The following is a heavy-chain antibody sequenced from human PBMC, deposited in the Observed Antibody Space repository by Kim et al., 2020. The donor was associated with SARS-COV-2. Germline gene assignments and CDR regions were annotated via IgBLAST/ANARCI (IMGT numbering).Heavy chain of an antibody. Sequence: GGSLRLSCAASGFTFSIYGMHWVRQAPGKGLEWVSSIWYDGSNKYYADSVKGRFTMSRDNSKNTLYLQMNNLRAEDTAVYYCARGGYCGRTSCASYDGLDVWGQGTTVTVSS. CDR2: IWYDGSNK. D-gene: IGHD2-2*01. V-gene: IGHV3-33*01. J-gene: IGHJ6*02. CDR3: ARGGYCGRTSCASYDGLDV. CDR1: GFTFSIYG.